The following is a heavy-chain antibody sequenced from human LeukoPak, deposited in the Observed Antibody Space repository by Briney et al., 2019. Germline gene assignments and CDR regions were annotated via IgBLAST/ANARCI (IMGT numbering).Heavy chain of an antibody. CDR2: IYYSGST. CDR1: GCSISNYY. CDR3: ARDAGLGATTNWFDP. Sequence: PSETLSLTCTVSGCSISNYYWSWLRQPPGKGLAWIGYIYYSGSTNYNPSLKSRVTISVDTSKNQFSLSLRSVTAADTAVYYCARDAGLGATTNWFDPWGQGTLVTVSS. V-gene: IGHV4-59*01. J-gene: IGHJ5*02. D-gene: IGHD1-26*01.